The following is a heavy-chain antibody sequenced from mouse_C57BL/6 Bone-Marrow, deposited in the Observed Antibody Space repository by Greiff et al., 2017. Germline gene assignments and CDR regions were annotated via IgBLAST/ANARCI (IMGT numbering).Heavy chain of an antibody. J-gene: IGHJ2*01. V-gene: IGHV1-15*01. Sequence: VQVVESGAELVRPGASVTLSCKASGYTFTDYEMHWVKQTPVHGLEWIGAIDPETGCTAYNQKFKGTAILTADKSSSTPYMELRSLTAEDAAVYYCTRSNYSFYDYWGQGTTLTVSS. CDR2: IDPETGCT. D-gene: IGHD2-12*01. CDR1: GYTFTDYE. CDR3: TRSNYSFYDY.